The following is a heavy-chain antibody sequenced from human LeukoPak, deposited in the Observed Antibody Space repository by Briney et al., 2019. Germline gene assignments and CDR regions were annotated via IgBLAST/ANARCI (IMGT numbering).Heavy chain of an antibody. CDR1: GFTFSSYA. D-gene: IGHD3-3*01. Sequence: PGGSLRLSCAASGFTFSSYAMSWVRQAPGKGLEWVSAISGSGGSTYYADSVKGRFTISRDNSKNTLYLQMNSLRAEDTAVYYCARDYYDFWSGYFDYWGQGTLVTVSS. J-gene: IGHJ4*02. CDR3: ARDYYDFWSGYFDY. V-gene: IGHV3-23*01. CDR2: ISGSGGST.